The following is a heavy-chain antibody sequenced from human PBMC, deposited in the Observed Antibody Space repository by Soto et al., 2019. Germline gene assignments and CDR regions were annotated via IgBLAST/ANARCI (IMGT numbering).Heavy chain of an antibody. V-gene: IGHV3-74*01. Sequence: EVPLVESGGGLVQPWGSLSLACAASGFTFSSYWMHWVRQAPGKGLVWVSRINSDEIGTYNAHSVKGRFTISRDTAKSPLYLQMTRLTAADPAVYYCVRLKPGTAAFNYFGQGTLVTFSS. J-gene: IGHJ4*02. CDR2: INSDEIGT. CDR3: VRLKPGTAAFNY. D-gene: IGHD1-1*01. CDR1: GFTFSSYW.